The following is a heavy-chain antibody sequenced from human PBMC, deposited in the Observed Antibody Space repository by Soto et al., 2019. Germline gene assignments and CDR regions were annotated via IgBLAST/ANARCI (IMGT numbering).Heavy chain of an antibody. Sequence: GSLRLSCADSGFTFGNYWMHWVRQAPGKGLVWVSRISDYGRINYADSVKDRFIISRGDARSELYLQLNDLRVEDTATYYCARGGLEPFDHWGQGALVTVSS. D-gene: IGHD1-1*01. J-gene: IGHJ4*02. V-gene: IGHV3-74*01. CDR3: ARGGLEPFDH. CDR2: ISDYGRI. CDR1: GFTFGNYW.